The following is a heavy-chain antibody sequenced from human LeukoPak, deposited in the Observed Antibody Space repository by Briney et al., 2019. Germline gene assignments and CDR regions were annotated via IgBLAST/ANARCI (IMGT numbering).Heavy chain of an antibody. CDR2: IYPGDSDT. D-gene: IGHD2-2*01. V-gene: IGHV5-51*01. Sequence: GESLKISCKGSGYSFTSYWIGWVRQMPEKGLEWMGIIYPGDSDTRYSPSFQGQVTISADKSISTAYLQWSSLKASDTAMYYCARRYCSSTSCPNWFDPWGQGTLVTVSS. CDR3: ARRYCSSTSCPNWFDP. J-gene: IGHJ5*02. CDR1: GYSFTSYW.